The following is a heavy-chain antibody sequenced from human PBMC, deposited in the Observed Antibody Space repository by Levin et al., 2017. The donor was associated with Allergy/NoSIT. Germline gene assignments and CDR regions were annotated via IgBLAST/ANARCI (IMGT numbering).Heavy chain of an antibody. CDR2: ISNSGSTI. CDR1: GFSFRTYE. V-gene: IGHV3-48*03. D-gene: IGHD6-6*01. CDR3: AVIAAHQLDFDH. Sequence: GGSLRLSCEASGFSFRTYEMNWVRQAPGKGLEWVSYISNSGSTILYADSVKGRFTISRDNAKSSLYLQMNSLRAEDTAVYYCAVIAAHQLDFDHWGQGTLVTVSS. J-gene: IGHJ4*02.